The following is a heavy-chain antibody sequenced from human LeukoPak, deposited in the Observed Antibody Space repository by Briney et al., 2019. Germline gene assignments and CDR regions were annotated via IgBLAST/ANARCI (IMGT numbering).Heavy chain of an antibody. D-gene: IGHD1-26*01. CDR1: GGSISSYY. V-gene: IGHV4-59*08. CDR2: IYYSGST. J-gene: IGHJ5*02. CDR3: ARSPGWELLRVWFDP. Sequence: PSETLSLTCTVSGGSISSYYWSWIRQPPGKGLEWIGYIYYSGSTNYNPSLKSRVTISVDTSKNQFSLKLSSVTAADTAVYYCARSPGWELLRVWFDPWGQGTLVTVSS.